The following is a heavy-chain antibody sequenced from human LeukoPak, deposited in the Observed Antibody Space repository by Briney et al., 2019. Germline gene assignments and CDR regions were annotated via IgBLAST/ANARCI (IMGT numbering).Heavy chain of an antibody. D-gene: IGHD1-26*01. V-gene: IGHV1-24*01. CDR3: ATPAYSRGSFDP. J-gene: IGHJ5*02. CDR1: GYTLTELS. Sequence: ASVKVSCKVSGYTLTELSMHWVRQAPGKGLEWMGGFDPEDGETIYAQKFQGRVTMTEDTSTDTAYMELSSLRSEDTAVYYCATPAYSRGSFDPWGQGTLVTVSS. CDR2: FDPEDGET.